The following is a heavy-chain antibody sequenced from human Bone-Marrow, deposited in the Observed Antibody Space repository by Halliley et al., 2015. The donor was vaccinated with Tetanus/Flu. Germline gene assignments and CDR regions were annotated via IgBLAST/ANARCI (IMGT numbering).Heavy chain of an antibody. CDR3: TPRRGI. J-gene: IGHJ3*02. CDR1: GFGFSDTY. D-gene: IGHD3-10*01. V-gene: IGHV3-15*01. CDR2: VRTKTEGGTT. Sequence: AVSGFGFSDTYMSWVRQAPGKGLEWVGRVRTKTEGGTTDYAAPGKGRFTISRDDSESTLYLQMNSLKTEDTAVYYCTPRRGIWGQGTMVTVSS.